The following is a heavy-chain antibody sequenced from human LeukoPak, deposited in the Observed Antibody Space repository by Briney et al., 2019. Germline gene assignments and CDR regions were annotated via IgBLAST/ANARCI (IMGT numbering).Heavy chain of an antibody. Sequence: LPGGSLRLSCAASEFTFSSYGMHWVRQAPGKGLEWVAFIRYDGSNKYYADSVKGRFTISRDNSKNTLYLQMNSLRAEDTAVYYCAKEIIPYGDYPNWFDPWGQGTLVTVSS. CDR3: AKEIIPYGDYPNWFDP. D-gene: IGHD4-17*01. CDR1: EFTFSSYG. CDR2: IRYDGSNK. J-gene: IGHJ5*02. V-gene: IGHV3-30*02.